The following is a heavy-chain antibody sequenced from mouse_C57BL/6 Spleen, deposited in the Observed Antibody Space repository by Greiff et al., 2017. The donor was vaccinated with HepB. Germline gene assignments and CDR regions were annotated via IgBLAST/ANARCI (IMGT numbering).Heavy chain of an antibody. D-gene: IGHD1-1*01. CDR2: INPNNGGT. V-gene: IGHV1-18*01. CDR1: GYTFTDYN. J-gene: IGHJ4*01. Sequence: EVQLQQSGPELVKPGASVKIPCKASGYTFTDYNMDWVKQSHGKSLEWIGDINPNNGGTIYNQKFKGKATLTVDKSSSTAYMELRSLTSEDTAVYYCARGDYGSSYPYYAMDYWGQGTSVTVSS. CDR3: ARGDYGSSYPYYAMDY.